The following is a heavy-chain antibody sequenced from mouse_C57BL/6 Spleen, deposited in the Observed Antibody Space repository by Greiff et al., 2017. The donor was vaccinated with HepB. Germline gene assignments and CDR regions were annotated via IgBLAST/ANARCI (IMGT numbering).Heavy chain of an antibody. CDR2: ISSGSSTI. D-gene: IGHD2-2*01. CDR1: GFTFSDYG. V-gene: IGHV5-17*01. Sequence: EVQRVESGGGLVKPGGSLKLSCAASGFTFSDYGMHWVRQAPEKGLEWVAYISSGSSTIYYADTVKGRFTIARDNAKNTLCLQMTSLRSEDTAMYYCARWGYDNYYAMDYWGPGTSVTVSS. J-gene: IGHJ4*01. CDR3: ARWGYDNYYAMDY.